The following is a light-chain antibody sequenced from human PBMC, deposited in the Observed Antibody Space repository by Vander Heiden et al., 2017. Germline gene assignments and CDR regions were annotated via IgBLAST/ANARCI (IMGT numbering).Light chain of an antibody. CDR3: QHYCSSDRT. J-gene: IGKJ1*01. CDR2: GTS. Sequence: EIVLMQSPGTLSLSAGEGATLSYRASKRLRNNYVARYQQKPGQSPRILIYGTSTRATGVADRFSGGGSGTDFTLTISIVEPEDFAVYFCQHYCSSDRTFGQGTKVEIK. V-gene: IGKV3-20*01. CDR1: KRLRNNY.